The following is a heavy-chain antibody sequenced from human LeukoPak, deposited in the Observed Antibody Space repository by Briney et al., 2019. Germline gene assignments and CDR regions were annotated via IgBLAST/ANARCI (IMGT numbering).Heavy chain of an antibody. V-gene: IGHV1-2*02. J-gene: IGHJ5*02. D-gene: IGHD2-15*01. Sequence: ASVKVSCKASGYSFTSYYMHWVRQAPGQGLEWMGWINPNSGGTNYAQKFQGRVTMTRDTSISTAYMELSRLRSDDTAVYYCARDPERNYCSGGSCYNSRWFDPWGQGTLVTVSS. CDR2: INPNSGGT. CDR3: ARDPERNYCSGGSCYNSRWFDP. CDR1: GYSFTSYY.